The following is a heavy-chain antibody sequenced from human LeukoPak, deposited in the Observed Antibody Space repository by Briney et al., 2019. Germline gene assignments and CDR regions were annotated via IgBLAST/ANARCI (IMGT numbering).Heavy chain of an antibody. J-gene: IGHJ5*02. CDR1: GGSFSGYY. V-gene: IGHV4-34*01. CDR3: ARDQSYDFWSGYYTWFDP. D-gene: IGHD3-3*01. CDR2: INHSGST. Sequence: SETLSLTCAVYGGSFSGYYWSWIRQPPGKGLEWIGEINHSGSTNYNPSLKSRVTISVDTSKKQFSLKLSSVTAADTAVYYCARDQSYDFWSGYYTWFDPWGQGTLVTVSS.